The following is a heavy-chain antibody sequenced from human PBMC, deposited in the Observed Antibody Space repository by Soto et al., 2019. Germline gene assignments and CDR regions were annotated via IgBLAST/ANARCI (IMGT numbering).Heavy chain of an antibody. Sequence: QVQLQQWGAGLLKPSETLSLTCAVYGGSFSGYYWSWIRQPPGKGLEWSGEINHSGSTNYNPSLKSRVTISVDTSKNQFSLKLSSVTAADTAVYYCARGSKGGLGRPLDYWGQGTLVTVSS. CDR3: ARGSKGGLGRPLDY. V-gene: IGHV4-34*01. CDR1: GGSFSGYY. J-gene: IGHJ4*02. D-gene: IGHD2-15*01. CDR2: INHSGST.